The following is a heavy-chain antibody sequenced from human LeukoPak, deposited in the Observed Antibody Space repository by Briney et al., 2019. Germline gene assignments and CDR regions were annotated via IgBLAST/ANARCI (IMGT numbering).Heavy chain of an antibody. CDR1: GDSVSSNSAA. CDR3: ARGSRAVAGTYYYYGMDV. D-gene: IGHD6-19*01. V-gene: IGHV6-1*01. CDR2: TYYRSKWYN. Sequence: SQTLSLTCAISGDSVSSNSAAWNWIGQSPSRGLEWLGRTYYRSKWYNDYAVSVKSRITINPDTSKNQFSLQLNSVTPEDTAVYYCARGSRAVAGTYYYYGMDVWGKGTTVTVSS. J-gene: IGHJ6*04.